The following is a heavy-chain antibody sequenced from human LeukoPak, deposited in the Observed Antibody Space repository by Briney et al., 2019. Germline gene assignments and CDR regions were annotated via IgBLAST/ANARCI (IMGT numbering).Heavy chain of an antibody. Sequence: GGSLRLSCAASGFTLSSYSMNWVRHAPGKGLEWVSYISSSSSTIYYADSLKGRFTISRDNAKNSLYLQMNSLRAEDTAVYYCARENHAPRGYCSSTSCSDYYMDVWGKGTTVTVSS. CDR3: ARENHAPRGYCSSTSCSDYYMDV. V-gene: IGHV3-48*04. CDR2: ISSSSSTI. CDR1: GFTLSSYS. J-gene: IGHJ6*03. D-gene: IGHD2-2*01.